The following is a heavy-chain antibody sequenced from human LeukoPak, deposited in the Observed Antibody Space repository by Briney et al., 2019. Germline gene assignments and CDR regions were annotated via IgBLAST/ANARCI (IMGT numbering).Heavy chain of an antibody. CDR2: SRNKAKSYTT. Sequence: GGSLRLSCAASGFTFSDHFLDWVRQAPGKGLEWVGRSRNKAKSYTTEYGASVKVRFTISRDDSKSTLYLQMNSLKPEDTAVYYCARVGSVAGSDYLDYWGQGTLVTVSS. J-gene: IGHJ4*02. V-gene: IGHV3-72*01. D-gene: IGHD6-19*01. CDR1: GFTFSDHF. CDR3: ARVGSVAGSDYLDY.